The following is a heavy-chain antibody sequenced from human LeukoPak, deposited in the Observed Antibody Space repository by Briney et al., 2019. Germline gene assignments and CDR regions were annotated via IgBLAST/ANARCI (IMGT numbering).Heavy chain of an antibody. Sequence: SETLSLTCAVYGGSFSGYYWSWIRQPPGKGLEWIGEINHSGSTNYNPSLKSRVTISVDTSKNQFSLKLSSVTAADTAVYYCARDGMRGSYYHFDYWGQGTLVTVSS. D-gene: IGHD1-26*01. V-gene: IGHV4-34*01. CDR1: GGSFSGYY. CDR2: INHSGST. CDR3: ARDGMRGSYYHFDY. J-gene: IGHJ4*02.